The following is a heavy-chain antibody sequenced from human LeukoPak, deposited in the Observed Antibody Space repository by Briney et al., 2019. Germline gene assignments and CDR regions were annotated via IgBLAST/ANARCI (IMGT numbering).Heavy chain of an antibody. Sequence: GGSLRLSCAASGFTFSSYEMNWVRQAPGKGLEWVSYISSGGSTIYYADSVKGRFTISRDNAKNSLYLQMNSLRAEDTAVYYCARDFVPYYFDYWGQGTLVIVSS. CDR2: ISSGGSTI. V-gene: IGHV3-48*03. J-gene: IGHJ4*02. D-gene: IGHD6-6*01. CDR3: ARDFVPYYFDY. CDR1: GFTFSSYE.